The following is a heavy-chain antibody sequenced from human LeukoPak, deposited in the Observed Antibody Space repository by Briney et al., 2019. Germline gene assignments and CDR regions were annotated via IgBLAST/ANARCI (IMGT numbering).Heavy chain of an antibody. J-gene: IGHJ4*02. Sequence: GASVKVSCKASGYSFTRYDFTRVRQAPGQGLEWMGRISAYNGDTDYAQKFQGRVTMTTEKSTSTAYMELRSLRSDDTAVYYCARSPSYYHGSGSYLDYWGQGALVTVSS. V-gene: IGHV1-18*01. CDR2: ISAYNGDT. CDR3: ARSPSYYHGSGSYLDY. D-gene: IGHD3-10*01. CDR1: GYSFTRYD.